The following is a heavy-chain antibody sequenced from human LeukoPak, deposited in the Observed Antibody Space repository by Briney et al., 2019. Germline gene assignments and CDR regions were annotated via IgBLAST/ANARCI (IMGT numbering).Heavy chain of an antibody. CDR2: RSYDESNK. D-gene: IGHD3-22*01. V-gene: IGHV3-30-3*01. Sequence: QTLFCAACAFTHSSYDMHWLRQAPGKGLEWVAVRSYDESNKYYADSVKGRFTISRDNSKNTLYLQMNSLRAEDTAVYYCAGQVVVIRVWGQGTLVTVSS. J-gene: IGHJ4*02. CDR1: AFTHSSYD. CDR3: AGQVVVIRV.